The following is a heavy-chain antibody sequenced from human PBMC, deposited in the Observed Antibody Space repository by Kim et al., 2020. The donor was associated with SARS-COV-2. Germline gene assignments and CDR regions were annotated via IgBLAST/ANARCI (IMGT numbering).Heavy chain of an antibody. J-gene: IGHJ4*01. Sequence: SETLSLTCIVSAPSVSITIYYWGWIRQPPGKGLEWFGRTYDIGNSIFNSSHESPFTISIHTPENQFSLRLTNLMAAATSVYFYALLAGVSYYFYHFDYWG. D-gene: IGHD3-22*01. CDR1: APSVSITIYY. CDR3: ALLAGVSYYFYHFDY. CDR2: TYDIGNS. V-gene: IGHV4-39*07.